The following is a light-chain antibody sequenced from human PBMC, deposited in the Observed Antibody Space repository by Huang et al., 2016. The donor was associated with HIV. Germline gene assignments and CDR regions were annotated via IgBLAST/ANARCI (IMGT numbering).Light chain of an antibody. CDR2: WAS. CDR3: HQYCHSPQT. J-gene: IGKJ1*01. V-gene: IGKV4-1*01. Sequence: DIVMTQSPDSLALSLGGRAAINCTASQSVLETSNNKNYLNWYQLRPGQPPKLLIYWASTRESGVPDRFSGSGSETHFTLTIASLQAEDVAVYYCHQYCHSPQTFGQGTKVEVK. CDR1: QSVLETSNNKNY.